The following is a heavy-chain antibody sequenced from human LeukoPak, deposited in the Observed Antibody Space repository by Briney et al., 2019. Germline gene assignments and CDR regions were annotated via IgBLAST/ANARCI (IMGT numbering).Heavy chain of an antibody. CDR3: ARDLGCSTSSCRYNWFDP. Sequence: GGSLRLSCAASGFTFSNYAVTWVRQAPGEGLEWVAFISQSGGRSTDYADSVRGQFTISRDNSEDTLYLQMNSLRAEDTAVYHCARDLGCSTSSCRYNWFDPWGQEPWSPSPQ. J-gene: IGHJ5*02. D-gene: IGHD2-2*01. V-gene: IGHV3-23*01. CDR2: ISQSGGRST. CDR1: GFTFSNYA.